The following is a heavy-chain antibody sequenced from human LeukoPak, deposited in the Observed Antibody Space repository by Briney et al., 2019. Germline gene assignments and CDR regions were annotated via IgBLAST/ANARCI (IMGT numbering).Heavy chain of an antibody. D-gene: IGHD6-13*01. CDR2: IYPGDSDT. V-gene: IGHV5-51*01. CDR3: ARGQQLVQRGYWFDP. J-gene: IGHJ5*02. Sequence: GESLKISCKGSGYSFTSYWIGWVRQMPGKGLEWMGIIYPGDSDTRYSPSFQGQVTISADKSISTAYLQWSSLKASDTAMYYCARGQQLVQRGYWFDPWGQGTLVTVSS. CDR1: GYSFTSYW.